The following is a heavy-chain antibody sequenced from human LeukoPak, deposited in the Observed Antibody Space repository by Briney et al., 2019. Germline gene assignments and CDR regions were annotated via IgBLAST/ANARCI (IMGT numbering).Heavy chain of an antibody. CDR2: INHSGST. J-gene: IGHJ3*02. CDR3: ARDRKWSYDAFDI. Sequence: SETLSLTCAVYGGSFSGYYWSWIRQPPGKGLEWIGEINHSGSTNYNPSLKSRVTISVDTSKNQFSLKLSSVTAADTAVYYCARDRKWSYDAFDIWGQGTMVTVSS. D-gene: IGHD1-26*01. V-gene: IGHV4-34*01. CDR1: GGSFSGYY.